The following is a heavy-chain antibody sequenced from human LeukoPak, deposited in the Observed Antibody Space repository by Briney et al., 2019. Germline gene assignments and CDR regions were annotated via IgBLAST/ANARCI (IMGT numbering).Heavy chain of an antibody. Sequence: ASVKVSCKASGYTFTRYYMHWVRQAPGQGLEWMGWINPISGGTNYAQKFQGRVTMTRDMSISTAYMELSRLRSDDTAVYYCARAPRRSSGYYYDYWGQGTLVTVSS. D-gene: IGHD3-22*01. CDR1: GYTFTRYY. CDR2: INPISGGT. J-gene: IGHJ4*02. CDR3: ARAPRRSSGYYYDY. V-gene: IGHV1-2*02.